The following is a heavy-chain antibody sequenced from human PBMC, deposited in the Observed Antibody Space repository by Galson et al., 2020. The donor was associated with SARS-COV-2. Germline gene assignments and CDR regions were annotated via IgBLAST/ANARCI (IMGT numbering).Heavy chain of an antibody. CDR2: IKHDGSEK. V-gene: IGHV3-7*01. J-gene: IGHJ6*03. D-gene: IGHD5-12*01. CDR1: GSTFSNCW. CDR3: ARVWMATILRTALGYYYYMDV. Sequence: AGSLRLSCVVSGSTFSNCWMGWARQAPGTGLEWVANIKHDGSEKFYVDSVKGRFTISRDNVENSLYLEMNSLRAEDTAVYYCARVWMATILRTALGYYYYMDVWGKGAAFTVSS.